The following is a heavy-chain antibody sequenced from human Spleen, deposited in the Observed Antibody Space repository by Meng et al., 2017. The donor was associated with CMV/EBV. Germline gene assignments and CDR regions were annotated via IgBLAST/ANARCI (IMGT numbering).Heavy chain of an antibody. CDR2: INSDGSVT. Sequence: GESLKISCEASGFTFANYWMHWVRQAPGKGLVWVSRINSDGSVTHYADSVKGRFITSRDNAKNSLFLQMNSLTAEDTAVYYCARELDSTSAYYFDYWGQGTLVTVSS. J-gene: IGHJ4*02. V-gene: IGHV3-74*01. CDR1: GFTFANYW. CDR3: ARELDSTSAYYFDY. D-gene: IGHD2-2*01.